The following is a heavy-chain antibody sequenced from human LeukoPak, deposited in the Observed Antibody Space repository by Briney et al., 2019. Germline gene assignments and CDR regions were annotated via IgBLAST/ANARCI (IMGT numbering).Heavy chain of an antibody. J-gene: IGHJ6*02. D-gene: IGHD6-13*01. Sequence: ASVMVSCKASGYTFTSYGISWVRQAPGQGLEWMGWISAYNGNTNYAQKLQGRVTMTTDTSTSTAYMELRSLRSDDTAVYYCARDFSGTAAAGTLVDYYYYGMDVWGQGTTVTVSS. V-gene: IGHV1-18*01. CDR1: GYTFTSYG. CDR3: ARDFSGTAAAGTLVDYYYYGMDV. CDR2: ISAYNGNT.